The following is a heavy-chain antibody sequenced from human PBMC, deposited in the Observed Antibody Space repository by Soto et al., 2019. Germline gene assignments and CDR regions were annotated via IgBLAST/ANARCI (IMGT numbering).Heavy chain of an antibody. CDR3: ARRSPASSSWLGWFDP. CDR1: VGTFSSYA. CDR2: IIPIFGTA. Sequence: QVQLVQSGAEVKKPGSSVKVSCKASVGTFSSYAISWVRQAPGQGLEWMGGIIPIFGTANYAQKFQGRVTITADESTSTAYMELSSLRSEDTAVYYCARRSPASSSWLGWFDPWGQGTLVTVSS. D-gene: IGHD6-13*01. V-gene: IGHV1-69*12. J-gene: IGHJ5*02.